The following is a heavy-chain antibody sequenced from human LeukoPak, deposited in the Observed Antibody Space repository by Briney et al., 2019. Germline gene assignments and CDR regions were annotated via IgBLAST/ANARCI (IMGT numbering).Heavy chain of an antibody. CDR2: IDKKDKGYAT. J-gene: IGHJ5*02. CDR1: GFTFSGSA. D-gene: IGHD1-26*01. CDR3: TRDSGTYNWFDP. Sequence: GGSLKLSCAASGFTFSGSAKHWVRQSSGKGLEGVGQIDKKDKGYATATTYAASVKGRFTISRDDSINTAYLQMKSLKTEDTALYYCTRDSGTYNWFDPWGQGTLVTVSS. V-gene: IGHV3-73*01.